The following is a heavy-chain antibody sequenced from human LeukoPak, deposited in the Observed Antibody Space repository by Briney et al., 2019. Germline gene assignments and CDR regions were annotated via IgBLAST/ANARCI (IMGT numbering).Heavy chain of an antibody. CDR1: GFTFSGYH. CDR2: ISSSSDYI. CDR3: ARDLADY. V-gene: IGHV3-21*01. Sequence: GGSLRLSCAASGFTFSGYHMNWVRQAPGKGLEWVSSISSSSDYIYYADSVKGRFTISRDNAKNSVDLQMNSLRAEDTAVYYCARDLADYWGQGTLVTVSS. J-gene: IGHJ4*02.